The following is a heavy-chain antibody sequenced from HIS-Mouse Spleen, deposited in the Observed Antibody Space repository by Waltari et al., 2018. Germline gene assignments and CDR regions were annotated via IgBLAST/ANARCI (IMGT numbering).Heavy chain of an antibody. CDR1: GFTFSSYG. CDR3: AKGKYYFDY. V-gene: IGHV3-33*06. CDR2: ICYAGSNN. Sequence: QVQLVESGGGVVQPGRSLRLSCAASGFTFSSYGMPWVRQATGKGLEWVECICYAGSNNYYADSWKGRFTIARDNSKNTLYLQMNSLRAEDTAVYYCAKGKYYFDYWGQGTLVTVSS. J-gene: IGHJ4*02.